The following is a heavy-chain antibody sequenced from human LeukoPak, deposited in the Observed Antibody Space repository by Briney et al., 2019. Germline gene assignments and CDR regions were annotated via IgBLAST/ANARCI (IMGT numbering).Heavy chain of an antibody. V-gene: IGHV4-61*02. Sequence: SETLSLTCTVSGGSISSGSYYWRWIRQPAGKGLEWIGRIYTSGSTNYNPSLKSRVTISVDTSKNQFSLKLSSVTAADTAVYYCAREEDEYQLLLNYFDYWGQGTLVTVSS. D-gene: IGHD2-2*01. CDR3: AREEDEYQLLLNYFDY. J-gene: IGHJ4*02. CDR1: GGSISSGSYY. CDR2: IYTSGST.